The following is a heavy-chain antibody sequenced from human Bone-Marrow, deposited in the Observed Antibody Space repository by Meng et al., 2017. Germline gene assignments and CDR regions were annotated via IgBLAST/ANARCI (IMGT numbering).Heavy chain of an antibody. Sequence: GGSLRLSCAASGFTVSSNYMSWVRQAPGKGLEWVSVIYSGGSTYYADSVKGRFTISRDNAKHTLYLQMNSLRAEDTAVYYCARIIYDSLAFDIWGQGTMVTVSS. D-gene: IGHD3-22*01. CDR3: ARIIYDSLAFDI. V-gene: IGHV3-66*02. CDR2: IYSGGST. J-gene: IGHJ3*02. CDR1: GFTVSSNY.